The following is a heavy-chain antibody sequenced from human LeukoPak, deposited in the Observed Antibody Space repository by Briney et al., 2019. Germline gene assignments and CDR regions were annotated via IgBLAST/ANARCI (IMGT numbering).Heavy chain of an antibody. CDR1: GGSISSYY. CDR2: IYTSGST. CDR3: ARTGEMATFYFDY. D-gene: IGHD5-24*01. Sequence: SETLSLTCTVSGGSISSYYWSWIRQPAGKGLEWIGRIYTSGSTYYNPPLKSRVTISVDTSKNQFSLKLSSVTAADTAVYYCARTGEMATFYFDYWGQGTLVTVSS. J-gene: IGHJ4*02. V-gene: IGHV4-4*07.